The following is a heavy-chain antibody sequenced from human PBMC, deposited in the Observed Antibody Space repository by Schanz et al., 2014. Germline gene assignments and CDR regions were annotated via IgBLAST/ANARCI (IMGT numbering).Heavy chain of an antibody. CDR1: GFTVNNYA. Sequence: EVQLLESGGGLLQPGGSLRLSCTVSGFTVNNYAMNWVRQAPGRGLEWVSGITRQGTTYYADFVKGRFSISRDNSKNTLYLQMNSLRVEDTAVYYCARQPGRITVSGVVSNWFDPWGQGTLVTVSS. V-gene: IGHV3-23*01. CDR3: ARQPGRITVSGVVSNWFDP. CDR2: ITRQGTT. D-gene: IGHD3-3*01. J-gene: IGHJ5*02.